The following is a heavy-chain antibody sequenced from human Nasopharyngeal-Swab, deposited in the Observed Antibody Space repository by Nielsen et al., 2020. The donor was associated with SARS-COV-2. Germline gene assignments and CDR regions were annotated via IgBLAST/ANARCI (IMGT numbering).Heavy chain of an antibody. CDR1: GGSITSYY. Sequence: SETLSLTCTVSGGSITSYYWSWIRQPPGKGLEWIGYLYYTGSTKYNPSLKSRVTISVDTSKNQFSLKLSSVTAADTAVYYCARVRYFESSGYDYWGQGTLVTVSS. D-gene: IGHD3-22*01. V-gene: IGHV4-59*01. CDR2: LYYTGST. CDR3: ARVRYFESSGYDY. J-gene: IGHJ4*02.